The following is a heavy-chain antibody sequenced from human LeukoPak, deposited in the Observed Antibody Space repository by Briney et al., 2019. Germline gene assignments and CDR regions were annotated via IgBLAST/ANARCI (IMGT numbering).Heavy chain of an antibody. J-gene: IGHJ4*02. CDR3: ARQDGRALYYFDY. V-gene: IGHV5-51*01. D-gene: IGHD5-24*01. CDR2: IYPADSDT. Sequence: GESLKISCKGSGYSFTYYWIGWVRQMPGKGLELIGIIYPADSDTRYSPSFQGQVTISADKSTSTAYLQWSSLKASDTAMYYCARQDGRALYYFDYWGQGTLVTVSS. CDR1: GYSFTYYW.